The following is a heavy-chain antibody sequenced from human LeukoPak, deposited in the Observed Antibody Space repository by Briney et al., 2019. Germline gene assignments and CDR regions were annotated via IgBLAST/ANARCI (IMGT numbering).Heavy chain of an antibody. Sequence: GGSLRLSCAASGFTFTTHAMTWVRQAPGKGLEWVSPISGSGDEAYYTDSVRGRFTISRDNSENTVSLQLSSLRAGDTAVYHCARLSGTSGTTSRVLDDLGQGTLVTVSS. J-gene: IGHJ4*02. CDR1: GFTFTTHA. CDR3: ARLSGTSGTTSRVLDD. D-gene: IGHD1-1*01. V-gene: IGHV3-23*01. CDR2: ISGSGDEA.